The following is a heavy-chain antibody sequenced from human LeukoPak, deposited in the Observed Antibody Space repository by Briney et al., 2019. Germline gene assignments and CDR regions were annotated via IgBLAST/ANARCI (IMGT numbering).Heavy chain of an antibody. CDR3: ARDFGWQQFDY. V-gene: IGHV3-7*01. D-gene: IGHD5-24*01. Sequence: GGSLRLSCAAPGFTFSSSWMTWVRQAPGRGPEWLANINQDESTKNYVDSVKGRFTISRDNAKNSLYLQMNSLRVEDTAVYYCARDFGWQQFDYWGQGTLVTVSS. CDR1: GFTFSSSW. J-gene: IGHJ4*02. CDR2: INQDESTK.